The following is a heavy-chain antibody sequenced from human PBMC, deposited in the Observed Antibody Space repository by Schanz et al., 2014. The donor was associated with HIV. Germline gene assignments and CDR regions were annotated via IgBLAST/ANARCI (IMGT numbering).Heavy chain of an antibody. CDR2: ISYDGSNK. J-gene: IGHJ4*02. CDR1: GFIFSNYA. Sequence: QVQLVESGGGVVQPGRSLRLSCAASGFIFSNYAMDWVRQTPGKGLEWVAVISYDGSNKYYADSVKGRFTISRDNSKNTLYLQMNSLRAEDTAVYYCARGPSLVIVPAATDPRFDYWGQGTLVTVSS. D-gene: IGHD2-2*01. V-gene: IGHV3-30-3*01. CDR3: ARGPSLVIVPAATDPRFDY.